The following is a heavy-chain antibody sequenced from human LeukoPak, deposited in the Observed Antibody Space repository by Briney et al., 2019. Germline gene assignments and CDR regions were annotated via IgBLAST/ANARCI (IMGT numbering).Heavy chain of an antibody. Sequence: GESLEISCKGSGYSFTSYWIGWVRPMAGKGLEWMGIIYPGDSDTRFSPSFQGQVTISANESISTAFLQWSSLKASDTAMYYCARHINGSDYWGQGTLVTVSS. CDR3: ARHINGSDY. J-gene: IGHJ4*02. CDR2: IYPGDSDT. CDR1: GYSFTSYW. D-gene: IGHD2-8*01. V-gene: IGHV5-51*01.